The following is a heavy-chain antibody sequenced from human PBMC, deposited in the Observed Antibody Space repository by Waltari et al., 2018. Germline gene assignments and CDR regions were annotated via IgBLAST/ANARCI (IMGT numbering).Heavy chain of an antibody. J-gene: IGHJ5*02. CDR1: GFTFVYYA. D-gene: IGHD2-15*01. V-gene: IGHV3-49*02. CDR2: IRSKTYGGTT. CDR3: TRDRKDHIGFDP. Sequence: EVQLVESGGGLVQLGRSLRLSCTAVGFTFVYYAMSWVRQSAGKGLEWVGFIRSKTYGGTTEYAASVEGRFTISRDDSKSIAYLQLNSLKTEDTAVYYCTRDRKDHIGFDPWGQGTLVTVSS.